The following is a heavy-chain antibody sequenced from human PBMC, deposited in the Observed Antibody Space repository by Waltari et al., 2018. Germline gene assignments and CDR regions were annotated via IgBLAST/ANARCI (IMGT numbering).Heavy chain of an antibody. CDR2: IYHRGTT. Sequence: QLQLQESGPGLVKSPETLSLTCTVSGGSISNDLYYWGWIRQSPGRGLEWIGSIYHRGTTYYNPSLQSRVTISVDTSKNQFSLKLTSVTSADTAVYYCARDRSWYEVFVYWGQGTLVTVSS. CDR3: ARDRSWYEVFVY. D-gene: IGHD6-13*01. V-gene: IGHV4-39*07. J-gene: IGHJ4*02. CDR1: GGSISNDLYY.